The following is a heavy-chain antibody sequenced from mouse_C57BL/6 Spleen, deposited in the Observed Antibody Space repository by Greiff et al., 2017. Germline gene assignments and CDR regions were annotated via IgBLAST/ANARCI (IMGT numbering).Heavy chain of an antibody. Sequence: QVQLQQSGAELVRPGTSVKVSCKASGYAFTNYLIEWVKQRPGQGLEWIGVINPGSGGTNYNEKFKGKATLTADKSSSTAYMQLSSLTSEDSAVYFCARPIYYGNYACDYWGQGTTLTVSS. V-gene: IGHV1-54*01. CDR3: ARPIYYGNYACDY. CDR2: INPGSGGT. J-gene: IGHJ2*01. D-gene: IGHD2-1*01. CDR1: GYAFTNYL.